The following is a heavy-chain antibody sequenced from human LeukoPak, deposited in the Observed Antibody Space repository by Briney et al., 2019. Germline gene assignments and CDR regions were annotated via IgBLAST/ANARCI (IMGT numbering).Heavy chain of an antibody. V-gene: IGHV3-23*01. Sequence: GGSLRLSCAASGFTFSSYAMSWVRQAPGKGLEWVSAISGSGGSTYYADSVKGRFTISRDNSKNTLYLQMNSLRAEDTAVYYCAKVTPQQWLVLGGIDYWGQGTLVTVSS. D-gene: IGHD6-19*01. CDR1: GFTFSSYA. J-gene: IGHJ4*02. CDR2: ISGSGGST. CDR3: AKVTPQQWLVLGGIDY.